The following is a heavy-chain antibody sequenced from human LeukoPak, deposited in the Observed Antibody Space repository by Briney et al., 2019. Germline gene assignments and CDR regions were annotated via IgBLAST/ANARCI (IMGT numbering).Heavy chain of an antibody. J-gene: IGHJ5*02. CDR2: INHSGST. V-gene: IGHV4-34*01. D-gene: IGHD6-13*01. CDR3: ARQGYSSSWYLVRWFDP. Sequence: PSETLSLTCAVYGGSFSGYYWSWIRQPPGKGLEWIGEINHSGSTNYNPSLKSRVTISVDTSKNQFSLKLSSVTAADTAVYYCARQGYSSSWYLVRWFDPWGQGTLVTVSS. CDR1: GGSFSGYY.